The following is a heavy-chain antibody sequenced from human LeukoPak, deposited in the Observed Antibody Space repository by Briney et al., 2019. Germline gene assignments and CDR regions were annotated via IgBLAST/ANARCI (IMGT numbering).Heavy chain of an antibody. D-gene: IGHD3-9*01. CDR3: ARADYDILTGQTYNWFDP. Sequence: TSETLSLTCTVSGGSISSGGYYWSWIRQHPGKGLEWIGYIYYSGSTYYNPSLKSRVTISVDTSKNQFSLKLSSVTAADTAVYYCARADYDILTGQTYNWFDPWGQGTLVTVPS. CDR1: GGSISSGGYY. V-gene: IGHV4-31*03. CDR2: IYYSGST. J-gene: IGHJ5*02.